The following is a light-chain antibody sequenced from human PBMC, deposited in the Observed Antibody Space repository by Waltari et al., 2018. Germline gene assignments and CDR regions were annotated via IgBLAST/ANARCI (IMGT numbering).Light chain of an antibody. Sequence: EIVMTQSPATLPVSPGERGTLSCWASQSIMTNVARYQQKPGQAPRPLLYDASTRATDTPARFSGSWSGTDFTLTISSLQSEDFAVYYCQQYHHWSTFGGGTKVEI. CDR1: QSIMTN. CDR3: QQYHHWST. V-gene: IGKV3-15*01. CDR2: DAS. J-gene: IGKJ4*01.